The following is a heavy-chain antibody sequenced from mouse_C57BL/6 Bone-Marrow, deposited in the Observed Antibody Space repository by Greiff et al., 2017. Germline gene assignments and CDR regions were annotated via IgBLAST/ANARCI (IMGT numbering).Heavy chain of an antibody. CDR2: IHPNSGST. D-gene: IGHD1-1*01. CDR3: ARDYGSYY. V-gene: IGHV1-64*01. Sequence: VQLQHSGAELVKPGASVKLSCKASGYTFTSYWMHWVKQRPGQGLEWIGMIHPNSGSTNYNEKFKSKATLTVDKSSSTAYMQLSSLTSEDSAVYYCARDYGSYYWGQGTTLTVSS. J-gene: IGHJ2*01. CDR1: GYTFTSYW.